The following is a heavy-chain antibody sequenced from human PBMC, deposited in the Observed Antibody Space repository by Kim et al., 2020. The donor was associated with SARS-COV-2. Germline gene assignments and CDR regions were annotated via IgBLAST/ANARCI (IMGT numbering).Heavy chain of an antibody. Sequence: GGSLRLSCVSSGFTFNSSGMHWVRQAPGKGLEWVALVSHDGSKHYHADSVKGRFSISRDISKNTLYLQMNNLRPEDTATYYCVKDFRKSSGFFFNYFDSWGQRTLVTVSS. CDR2: VSHDGSKH. CDR1: GFTFNSSG. CDR3: VKDFRKSSGFFFNYFDS. V-gene: IGHV3-30*18. D-gene: IGHD6-19*01. J-gene: IGHJ4*02.